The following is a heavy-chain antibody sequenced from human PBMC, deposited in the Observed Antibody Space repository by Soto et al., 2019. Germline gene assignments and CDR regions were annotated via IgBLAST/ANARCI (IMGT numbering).Heavy chain of an antibody. CDR3: ASTLIIRGYSYGSFDY. CDR2: ISSSSSTI. J-gene: IGHJ4*02. D-gene: IGHD5-18*01. V-gene: IGHV3-48*01. Sequence: EVQLVESGGGLVQPGGSLRLSCAASGFTFSSYSMNWVRQAPGKGLEWVSYISSSSSTIYYADSVKGRFTISRDNAKNSLYLQMNSLRAEDTAVYYCASTLIIRGYSYGSFDYWGQGTLVTVSS. CDR1: GFTFSSYS.